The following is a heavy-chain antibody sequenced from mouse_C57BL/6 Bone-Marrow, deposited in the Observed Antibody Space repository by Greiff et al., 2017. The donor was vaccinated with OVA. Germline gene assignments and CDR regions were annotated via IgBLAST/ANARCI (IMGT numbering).Heavy chain of an antibody. V-gene: IGHV1-22*01. CDR1: GYTFTDYN. Sequence: VQLQQSGPELVKPGASVKLSCKASGYTFTDYNMHWVKQSHGQSLEWIGDINPNTGSTCYNQKFKGKATLTAHQSSSTAYMQLRSLTSEDSAVYYCAKEFGDYWGQGTSVTVSS. CDR2: INPNTGST. CDR3: AKEFGDY. J-gene: IGHJ4*01.